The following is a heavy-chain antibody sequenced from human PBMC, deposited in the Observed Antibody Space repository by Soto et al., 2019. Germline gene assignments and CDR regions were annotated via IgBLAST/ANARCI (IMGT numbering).Heavy chain of an antibody. V-gene: IGHV3-23*01. CDR3: AKDRVVRGVIPVSFDY. D-gene: IGHD3-10*01. CDR1: GFTFSSYA. CDR2: ISGSGGST. J-gene: IGHJ4*02. Sequence: GGSLRLSCAASGFTFSSYAVSWVRQAPGKGLEWVSAISGSGGSTYYADSVKGRFTISRDNSKNTLYLQMNSLRAEDTAVYYCAKDRVVRGVIPVSFDYWGQGTLVTVSS.